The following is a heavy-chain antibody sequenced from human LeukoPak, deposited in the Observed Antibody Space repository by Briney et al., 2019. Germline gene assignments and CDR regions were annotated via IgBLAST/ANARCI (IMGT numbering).Heavy chain of an antibody. CDR3: ARDFVSGSYYSVGYNWFDP. J-gene: IGHJ5*02. CDR1: GFPFSSYA. D-gene: IGHD1-26*01. Sequence: PGESLRLSCASSGFPFSSYAMHWVRQAPGKGLEYVSAISSNGGSTYYANSVKGRFTISRDNSKNTLYLQMGSLRAEDMAVYYCARDFVSGSYYSVGYNWFDPWGQGTLVTVSS. V-gene: IGHV3-64*01. CDR2: ISSNGGST.